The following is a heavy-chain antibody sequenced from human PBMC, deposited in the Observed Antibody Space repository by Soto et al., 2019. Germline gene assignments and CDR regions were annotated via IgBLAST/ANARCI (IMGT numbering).Heavy chain of an antibody. CDR2: SIPIFGTA. CDR3: ARGLGYCSGGSCYHPWGY. Sequence: QVQLVQSGAEVKKPGSSVKVSCKASGGTFSSYAISWVRQAPGQGLEWLGGSIPIFGTANYAQKFQGRVTITADESTSTDYMELSSLRSEDTAVYYCARGLGYCSGGSCYHPWGYWGQGTLVTVSS. J-gene: IGHJ4*02. D-gene: IGHD2-15*01. V-gene: IGHV1-69*01. CDR1: GGTFSSYA.